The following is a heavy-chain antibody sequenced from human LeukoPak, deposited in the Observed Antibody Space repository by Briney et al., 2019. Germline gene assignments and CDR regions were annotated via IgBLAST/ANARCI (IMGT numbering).Heavy chain of an antibody. Sequence: ASVKVSCKASGYTFTSYGISWVRQAPGQGLEWMGWISAYNGNTNYAQKLQGRVTMTTDTSTSTAYMELRSLRSDDTAVYYCARERPRRDMYSSSIIYFDYWGQGTLVTVSS. CDR2: ISAYNGNT. J-gene: IGHJ4*02. CDR3: ARERPRRDMYSSSIIYFDY. CDR1: GYTFTSYG. V-gene: IGHV1-18*01. D-gene: IGHD6-13*01.